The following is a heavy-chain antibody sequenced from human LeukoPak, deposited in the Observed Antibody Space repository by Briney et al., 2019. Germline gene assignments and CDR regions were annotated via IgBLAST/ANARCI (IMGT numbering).Heavy chain of an antibody. Sequence: ASVKVSCKASGYTFTSYDINWVRQATGQGLEWMGWMNPNSGNTGYAQKFQGRVTMTRNTSISTAYMELSSLISDDTAVYYCAKDRGLSCRGGTCSMESWGQGTLVTVSS. D-gene: IGHD2-15*01. J-gene: IGHJ5*02. V-gene: IGHV1-8*01. CDR1: GYTFTSYD. CDR3: AKDRGLSCRGGTCSMES. CDR2: MNPNSGNT.